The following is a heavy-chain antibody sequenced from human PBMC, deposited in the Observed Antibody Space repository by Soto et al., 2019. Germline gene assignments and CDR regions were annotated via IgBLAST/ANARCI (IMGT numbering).Heavy chain of an antibody. Sequence: QVQLQQWGAGLLKPSETLSLTCAVYGGSFSGYYWSWIRQPPGKGLEWIGEINHSGSTNYNPSLKSRVTISVDPSKNQFSLKLSSVTAADTAVYYCARDLTMVRGVTNSNWFDPWGQGTLVTVSS. CDR2: INHSGST. V-gene: IGHV4-34*01. CDR3: ARDLTMVRGVTNSNWFDP. J-gene: IGHJ5*02. D-gene: IGHD3-10*01. CDR1: GGSFSGYY.